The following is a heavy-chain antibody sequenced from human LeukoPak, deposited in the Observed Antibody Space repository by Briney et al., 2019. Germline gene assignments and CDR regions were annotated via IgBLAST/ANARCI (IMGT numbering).Heavy chain of an antibody. CDR1: GFTFSSYA. CDR2: ISYDGSNK. Sequence: GGSLRLSCAASGFTFSSYAMHWVRQAPGKGLEWVAVISYDGSNKYYADSVKGRFTISRDNSKNTLYLQMNSLRAEDTAVYYCARGGSYLSAFDIWGQGTMVTVSS. D-gene: IGHD1-26*01. J-gene: IGHJ3*02. V-gene: IGHV3-30*14. CDR3: ARGGSYLSAFDI.